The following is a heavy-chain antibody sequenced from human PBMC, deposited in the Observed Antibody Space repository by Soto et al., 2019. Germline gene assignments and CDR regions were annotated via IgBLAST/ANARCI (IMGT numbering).Heavy chain of an antibody. CDR1: GASIRNFY. V-gene: IGHV4-4*08. CDR2: IYNGERT. Sequence: QVHLQESGPGLVKPSETMSLTCTASGASIRNFYWNWVRQFPGKGLEWIGHIYNGERTNYNPSLKSRFTMSLDTSKNQFSLKLSSVTVADTAVYYCVQTTGWPGFDYWCQGTLVAVSS. D-gene: IGHD6-19*01. CDR3: VQTTGWPGFDY. J-gene: IGHJ4*02.